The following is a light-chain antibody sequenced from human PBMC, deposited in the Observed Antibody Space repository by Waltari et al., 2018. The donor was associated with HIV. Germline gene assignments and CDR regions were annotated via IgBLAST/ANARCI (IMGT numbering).Light chain of an antibody. CDR2: TAT. J-gene: IGKJ3*01. CDR1: QNINTY. V-gene: IGKV1-39*01. CDR3: QQSYTSPT. Sequence: DIQMTQSPSSLSASIGDRVTIACRASQNINTYLNWYQQKPGKAPRALISTATTLHSGVPSRFSGSGSGTDFTLTITDLQPEDFATYFCQQSYTSPTFGPGTTLDLK.